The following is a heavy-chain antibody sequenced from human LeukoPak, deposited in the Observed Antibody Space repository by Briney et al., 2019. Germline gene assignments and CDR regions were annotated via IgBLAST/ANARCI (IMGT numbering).Heavy chain of an antibody. CDR2: IYSSVT. D-gene: IGHD4/OR15-4a*01. CDR3: ARRAGAYSHPYDY. Sequence: GGSLRLSCTVSGFTTSSNSMSWVRQAPGKGLEWVSFIYSSVTHYSDSVKGRFTISRDNSKNTLFLQMNSLRAEDTAVYYCARRAGAYSHPYDYWGQGTLVTVSS. J-gene: IGHJ4*02. V-gene: IGHV3-53*01. CDR1: GFTTSSNS.